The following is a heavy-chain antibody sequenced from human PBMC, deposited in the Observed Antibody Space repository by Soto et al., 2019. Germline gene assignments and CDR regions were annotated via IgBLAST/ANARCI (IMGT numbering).Heavy chain of an antibody. D-gene: IGHD3-10*01. V-gene: IGHV3-23*01. Sequence: EVQLLESGGGLVQPGGSLRLSCAASGFTFNNYAMTWVRQAPGKGLEWVSAISGGGDTTSYADSVKGRFTVSRDGSKNTLYVQMSSLRAGDTALYYCAKGRGGSGSLTPRVDFWGQGTLVTVSS. J-gene: IGHJ4*02. CDR3: AKGRGGSGSLTPRVDF. CDR2: ISGGGDTT. CDR1: GFTFNNYA.